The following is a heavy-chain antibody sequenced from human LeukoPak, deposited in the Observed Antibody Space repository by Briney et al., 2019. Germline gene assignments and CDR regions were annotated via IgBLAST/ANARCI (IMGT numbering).Heavy chain of an antibody. V-gene: IGHV3-21*01. CDR1: GFTFSDYS. D-gene: IGHD6-19*01. Sequence: GGSLRLSCTASGFTFSDYSMSWVRQAPGKGLEWVSSISSSSSYIFYADSVKGRFTISRDNAKNSLYLQMNSLRAEDTAVYYCARVASGWIDNWGQGTQVTVSS. J-gene: IGHJ4*02. CDR3: ARVASGWIDN. CDR2: ISSSSSYI.